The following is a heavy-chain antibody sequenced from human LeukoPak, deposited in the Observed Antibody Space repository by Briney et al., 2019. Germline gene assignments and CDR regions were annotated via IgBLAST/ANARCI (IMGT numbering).Heavy chain of an antibody. J-gene: IGHJ4*02. CDR3: ARGESLVTTIYY. V-gene: IGHV3-30-3*01. Sequence: GGSLRLSCAASGFTFSSYAMHWVRQAPGKGLEWVAVISYDGSNKYYADSVKGRFTISRDNSKNTLYLQMNSLRAEDTAVYYCARGESLVTTIYYWGQGTLVTVSS. CDR1: GFTFSSYA. CDR2: ISYDGSNK. D-gene: IGHD5-12*01.